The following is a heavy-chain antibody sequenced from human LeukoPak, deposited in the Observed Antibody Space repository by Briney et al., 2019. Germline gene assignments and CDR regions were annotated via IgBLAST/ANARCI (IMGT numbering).Heavy chain of an antibody. Sequence: KPAETLSLTCAVYGGSFRGYYWSWIRQPPGKRLDWIGEINHSGSTNYNPSLKSRVTISVDTSKNQFSLKLSSVTAADTAVYYCARGDLSYSSGWSYWGQGTLVTVSS. D-gene: IGHD6-19*01. J-gene: IGHJ4*02. V-gene: IGHV4-34*01. CDR3: ARGDLSYSSGWSY. CDR2: INHSGST. CDR1: GGSFRGYY.